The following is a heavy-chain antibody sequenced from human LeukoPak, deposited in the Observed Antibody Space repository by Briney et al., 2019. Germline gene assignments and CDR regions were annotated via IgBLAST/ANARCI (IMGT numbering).Heavy chain of an antibody. CDR1: GGSISTYY. D-gene: IGHD3/OR15-3a*01. V-gene: IGHV4-59*12. Sequence: PSETLSLTCTVSGGSISTYYWNWIRQPPGKGLEWIGYIYYSGTTNYNPSLKSRVTVSVDTTKNQFSLKLSSVTAADTAVYYCARGPWTPDYWGQGTLVTVSS. CDR2: IYYSGTT. CDR3: ARGPWTPDY. J-gene: IGHJ4*02.